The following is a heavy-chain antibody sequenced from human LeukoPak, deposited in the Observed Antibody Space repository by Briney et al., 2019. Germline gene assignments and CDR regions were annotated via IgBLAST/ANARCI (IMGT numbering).Heavy chain of an antibody. D-gene: IGHD3-3*01. CDR2: KNQVGSEN. V-gene: IGHV3-7*01. J-gene: IGHJ4*02. CDR1: GFTSSIYW. CDR3: AREERYYDFWSGPQASDY. Sequence: GGSLRLSWAASGFTSSIYWMSWVRQAPGRGRGWVANKNQVGSENYYMDSVKGRYTICRDNAKNSLYLQMNSLRAEDTAVYYCAREERYYDFWSGPQASDYWGQGTLVTVSS.